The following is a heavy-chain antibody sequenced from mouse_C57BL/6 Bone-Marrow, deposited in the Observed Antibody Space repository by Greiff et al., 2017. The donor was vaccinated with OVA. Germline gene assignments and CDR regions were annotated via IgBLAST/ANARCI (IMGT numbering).Heavy chain of an antibody. CDR1: GYTFTSYW. CDR2: IDPSDSYT. J-gene: IGHJ2*01. Sequence: QVQLQQSGAELVRPGTSVKLSCKASGYTFTSYWMHWVKQRPGQGLEWIGVIDPSDSYTNYNQKFKGKATLTVDTSSSTAYMQLSSLTSEDSAVYYGARCPYYYGSSYSDYWGQGTTLTVSS. V-gene: IGHV1-59*01. CDR3: ARCPYYYGSSYSDY. D-gene: IGHD1-1*01.